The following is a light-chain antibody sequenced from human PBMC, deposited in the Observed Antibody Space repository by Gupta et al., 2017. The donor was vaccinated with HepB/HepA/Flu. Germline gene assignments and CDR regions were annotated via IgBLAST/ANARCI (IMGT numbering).Light chain of an antibody. Sequence: EIVMTQSPATLSVSPGERATLSCRASQSVSSNLAWYQQKPGQAPRLLIYGAFTRASDIPARFSGSGSGTEFTLTINSLQSEDFAVYYCKQYNKGPPLSLGGGTKVEIK. V-gene: IGKV3-15*01. CDR2: GAF. CDR1: QSVSSN. J-gene: IGKJ4*01. CDR3: KQYNKGPPLS.